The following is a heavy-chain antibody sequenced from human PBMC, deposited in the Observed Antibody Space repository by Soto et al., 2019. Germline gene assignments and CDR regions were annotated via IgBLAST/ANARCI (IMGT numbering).Heavy chain of an antibody. Sequence: PGGSLRLSCAASGFTFSSYDMHWVRQAPGKGLEWVSVIYGGGTTYYADSVKGRFTISRDTSKNTLYLQMNSLRAEDTAAYYCVQTTGWPGFDFWGQGTLVTVSS. D-gene: IGHD6-19*01. CDR2: IYGGGTT. CDR1: GFTFSSYD. J-gene: IGHJ4*02. CDR3: VQTTGWPGFDF. V-gene: IGHV3-53*01.